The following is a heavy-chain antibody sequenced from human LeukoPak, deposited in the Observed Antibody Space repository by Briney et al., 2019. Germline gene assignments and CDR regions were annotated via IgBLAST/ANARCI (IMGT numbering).Heavy chain of an antibody. Sequence: GGSLRLSCVVSGFTLSGHSINWVRQAPGKGLEWVSSISSSSSYIYYTDSVKGRFTISRDNAKNSLYLQINSLRAEDTAVYYCAELGITMIGGVWGKGTTVTISS. CDR1: GFTLSGHS. V-gene: IGHV3-21*01. CDR3: AELGITMIGGV. CDR2: ISSSSSYI. J-gene: IGHJ6*04. D-gene: IGHD3-10*02.